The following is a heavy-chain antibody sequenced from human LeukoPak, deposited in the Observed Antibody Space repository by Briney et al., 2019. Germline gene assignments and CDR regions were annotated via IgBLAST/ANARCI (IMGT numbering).Heavy chain of an antibody. CDR3: AASFRISGTTFYY. Sequence: WXXXXXXKGLVXVSHISADGRNVNYADSVKGPFTISRDTAKNTLLLQMDSLRVEDTAVYYCAASFRISGTTFYYWGQGTMVTVSS. CDR2: ISADGRNV. D-gene: IGHD1-20*01. V-gene: IGHV3-74*01. J-gene: IGHJ4*02.